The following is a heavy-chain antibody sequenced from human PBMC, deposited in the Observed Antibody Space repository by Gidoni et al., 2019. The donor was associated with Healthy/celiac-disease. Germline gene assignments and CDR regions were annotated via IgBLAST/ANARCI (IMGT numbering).Heavy chain of an antibody. D-gene: IGHD3-10*01. V-gene: IGHV3-15*01. CDR3: TTDPGSGWFDH. J-gene: IGHJ5*02. CDR2: IKSKTDGGTT. Sequence: QAPGKGRAWDGRIKSKTDGGTTEYAAPVEGRFTISRDESKSTLSMQTNSLKSEATGVYYCTTDPGSGWFDHWGQGTLVTVSS.